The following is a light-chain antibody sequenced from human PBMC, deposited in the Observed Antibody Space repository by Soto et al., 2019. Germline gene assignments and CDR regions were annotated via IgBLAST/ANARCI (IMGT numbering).Light chain of an antibody. V-gene: IGLV2-11*01. Sequence: QSALTQPRSVSGSPGQSVTISCTGTSSDVGGYTYVSWYQQHPGKAPKLMLYDVTKRPSGVPDRFSCSKSGNTASLTISGLQADDEAHYYCFSYAGSYTVVLGGGTKLTVL. CDR2: DVT. CDR1: SSDVGGYTY. J-gene: IGLJ2*01. CDR3: FSYAGSYTVV.